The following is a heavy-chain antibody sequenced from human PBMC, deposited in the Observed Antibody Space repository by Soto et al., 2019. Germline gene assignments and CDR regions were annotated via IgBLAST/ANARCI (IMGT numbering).Heavy chain of an antibody. CDR3: ARRYAAGP. V-gene: IGHV4-34*01. D-gene: IGHD2-8*01. J-gene: IGHJ5*02. CDR1: GGSFSGYY. CDR2: VNHSGST. Sequence: QLQLQQGGAGLLKPSETLSLTCAVYGGSFSGYYWSWIRQPPGKGLEWIGEVNHSGSTTYTPSHKSRVTISVDTSKNQFSLKLSSVTAADTAVYYCARRYAAGPWGERAMFTVA.